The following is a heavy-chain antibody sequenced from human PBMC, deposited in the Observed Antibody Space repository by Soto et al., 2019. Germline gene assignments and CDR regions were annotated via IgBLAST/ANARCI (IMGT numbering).Heavy chain of an antibody. CDR1: GYTFTGYY. CDR3: ARDPQPLYCSGGSCYSYGFDY. V-gene: IGHV1-2*04. CDR2: INPNSGGT. D-gene: IGHD2-15*01. Sequence: ASVKVSCKASGYTFTGYYMHWVRQAPGQGLEWMGWINPNSGGTNYAQKFQGWVTMTRDTSISTAYMELSRLRSDDTAVYYCARDPQPLYCSGGSCYSYGFDYWGQGTLVTVSS. J-gene: IGHJ4*02.